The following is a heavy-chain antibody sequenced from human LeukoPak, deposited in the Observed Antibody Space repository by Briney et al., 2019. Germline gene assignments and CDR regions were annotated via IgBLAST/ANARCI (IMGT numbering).Heavy chain of an antibody. J-gene: IGHJ4*02. Sequence: GGSLRLSCTASGFTFGDYAMSWVRQAPGQGLEWVGFIRSKAYGGTTEYAASVKGRFTISRDDSKSIAYLQMNSLKTEDTAVYYCTRDRGKVLWFGEFFDYWGQGTLVTVSS. D-gene: IGHD3-10*01. CDR3: TRDRGKVLWFGEFFDY. CDR1: GFTFGDYA. V-gene: IGHV3-49*04. CDR2: IRSKAYGGTT.